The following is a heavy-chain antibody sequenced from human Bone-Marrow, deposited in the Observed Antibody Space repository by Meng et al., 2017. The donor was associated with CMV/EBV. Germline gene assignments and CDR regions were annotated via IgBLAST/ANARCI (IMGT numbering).Heavy chain of an antibody. V-gene: IGHV1-69*10. CDR3: ARDELRGAVAGSSNTVSWYYYYGMDV. CDR2: IIPILGIA. J-gene: IGHJ6*02. Sequence: SVKVSCKASGGTFSSYAISWVRQAPGQGLEWMGGIIPILGIANYAQKFQGRVTMTRDTSTSTVYMELSSLRSEDTAVYYCARDELRGAVAGSSNTVSWYYYYGMDVWGQGTTVTVSS. D-gene: IGHD6-19*01. CDR1: GGTFSSYA.